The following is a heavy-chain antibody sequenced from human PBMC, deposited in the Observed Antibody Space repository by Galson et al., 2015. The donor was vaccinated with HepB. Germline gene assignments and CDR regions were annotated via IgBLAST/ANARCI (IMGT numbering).Heavy chain of an antibody. J-gene: IGHJ4*02. CDR2: IIPIFGTA. V-gene: IGHV1-69*13. CDR3: ARDLGLAAAGTDY. Sequence: SVKVSCKASGGTFSSYAISWVRQASGQGLEWMGGIIPIFGTANYAQKFQGRVTITADESTSTAYMELSSLRSENTAVYYCARDLGLAAAGTDYWGQGTLVTVSS. D-gene: IGHD6-13*01. CDR1: GGTFSSYA.